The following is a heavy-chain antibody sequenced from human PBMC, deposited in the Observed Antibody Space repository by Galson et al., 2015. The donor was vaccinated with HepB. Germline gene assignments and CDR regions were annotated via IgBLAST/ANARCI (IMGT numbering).Heavy chain of an antibody. CDR1: GFPFSTYT. CDR3: AKDRDSSAPGTYGMDI. CDR2: ISGSGGIT. D-gene: IGHD3-10*01. Sequence: SLRLSCAASGFPFSTYTMSWVRQAPGKGLEWVSAISGSGGITYYADSVRGRFTISRDNTKRTLYLQMNRLRGEDTALYYCAKDRDSSAPGTYGMDIWGQGTTVTVFS. V-gene: IGHV3-23*01. J-gene: IGHJ6*02.